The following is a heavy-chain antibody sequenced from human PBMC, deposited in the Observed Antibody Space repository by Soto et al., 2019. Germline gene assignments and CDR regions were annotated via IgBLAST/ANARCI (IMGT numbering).Heavy chain of an antibody. CDR1: GGSISSGGYY. Sequence: QVQLQGSGPGLVKPSQTLSLTCTVSGGSISSGGYYWSWIRQPPGKGLEWIGYIYYSGSTYYNPSLTSRVSISLATSKSRFSLTLSSVTAADTAIYYCARASGDSSGYSFDYWGQGTLVTVSS. CDR2: IYYSGST. CDR3: ARASGDSSGYSFDY. V-gene: IGHV4-30-4*01. D-gene: IGHD3-22*01. J-gene: IGHJ4*02.